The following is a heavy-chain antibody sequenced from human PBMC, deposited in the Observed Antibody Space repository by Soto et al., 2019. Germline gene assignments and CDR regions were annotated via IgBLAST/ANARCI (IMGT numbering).Heavy chain of an antibody. V-gene: IGHV1-18*01. Sequence: QVPLVQSGAEVKKPGASVKVSCKASGYTFTSYGIIWVRQAPGQGLEWMGWISAYNGNTNYAQKLQGRVTMTTDTSTSTAYMELRSLRSDDTAVYYCARMAYCGGDCYSDSYWYFDLWGRGTLVTVSS. CDR1: GYTFTSYG. D-gene: IGHD2-21*02. CDR2: ISAYNGNT. CDR3: ARMAYCGGDCYSDSYWYFDL. J-gene: IGHJ2*01.